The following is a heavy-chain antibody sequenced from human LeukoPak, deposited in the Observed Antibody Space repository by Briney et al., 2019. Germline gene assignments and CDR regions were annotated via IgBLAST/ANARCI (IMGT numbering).Heavy chain of an antibody. D-gene: IGHD5-12*01. J-gene: IGHJ4*02. Sequence: PSQTLSLTCAVSGGSISSGGYSWSWIRQPPGKGLEWIGYIYHSGSTYYNPSLKSRVTISVDRSKNQFSLKLSSVTAADTAVYYCARGAGGYDLALSDWGQGTLVTVSS. V-gene: IGHV4-30-2*01. CDR3: ARGAGGYDLALSD. CDR1: GGSISSGGYS. CDR2: IYHSGST.